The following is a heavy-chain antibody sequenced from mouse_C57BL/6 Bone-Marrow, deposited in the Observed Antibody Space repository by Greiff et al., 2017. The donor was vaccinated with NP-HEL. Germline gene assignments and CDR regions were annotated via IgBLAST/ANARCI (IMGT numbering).Heavy chain of an antibody. D-gene: IGHD1-1*01. V-gene: IGHV5-6*02. CDR3: ARHPSYYGSSYDY. CDR1: GFTFSSYG. J-gene: IGHJ2*01. Sequence: DVMLVESGGDLVKPGGSLKLSCAASGFTFSSYGMSWVRQTPDKRLEWVATISSGGSYTYYPDSVKGRFTISRDNAKNTLYLQMSSLKSEDTAMYYCARHPSYYGSSYDYWGQGTTLTVSS. CDR2: ISSGGSYT.